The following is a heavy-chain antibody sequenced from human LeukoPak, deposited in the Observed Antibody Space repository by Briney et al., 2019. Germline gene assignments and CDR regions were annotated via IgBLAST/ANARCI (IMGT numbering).Heavy chain of an antibody. CDR1: GGSISSYY. D-gene: IGHD5-24*01. J-gene: IGHJ3*02. V-gene: IGHV4-59*01. CDR3: ARAVVEMATIWSDAFDI. Sequence: SETLSLTCTVSGGSISSYYWSWIRQPPGKGLEWIGYIYYSGSTNYNPSLKSRVTISVDTSKNQFSLKLSSVTAADTAVYYCARAVVEMATIWSDAFDIWGQGTMATVSS. CDR2: IYYSGST.